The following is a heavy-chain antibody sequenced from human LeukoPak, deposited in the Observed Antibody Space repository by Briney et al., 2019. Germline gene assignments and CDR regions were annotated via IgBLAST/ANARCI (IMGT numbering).Heavy chain of an antibody. CDR1: GGSISSYY. Sequence: SETLSLTCTVSGGSISSYYWSWIRQPPGKGLEWIGYIYYSGSTNYNPSLKSRVTISVDTSKNQFSLKLNPVTAADTAVYYCARHVSSSSWHEWFDPWGQGTLVTVSS. CDR3: ARHVSSSSWHEWFDP. CDR2: IYYSGST. D-gene: IGHD6-13*01. J-gene: IGHJ5*02. V-gene: IGHV4-59*08.